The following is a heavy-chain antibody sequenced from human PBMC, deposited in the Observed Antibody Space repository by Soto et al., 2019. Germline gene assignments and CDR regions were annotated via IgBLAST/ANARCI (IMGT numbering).Heavy chain of an antibody. CDR1: GYIVTSYG. CDR2: ISGYNGNT. D-gene: IGHD3-10*01. V-gene: IGHV1-18*01. Sequence: QVQLVQSGAEVKKPGASVKVSCKASGYIVTSYGISWVRQAPGQGLEWMGGISGYNGNTNYAQKLQGRVTMTTDTSTCTAYMELRSLRFDDTAVYYCARTYGSGSADVWGQGTTVTVSS. J-gene: IGHJ6*02. CDR3: ARTYGSGSADV.